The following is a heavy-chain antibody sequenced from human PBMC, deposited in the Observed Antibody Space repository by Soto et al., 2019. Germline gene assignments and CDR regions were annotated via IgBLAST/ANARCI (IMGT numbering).Heavy chain of an antibody. CDR3: ATHLPNE. CDR2: VYSGGDS. D-gene: IGHD1-1*01. J-gene: IGHJ4*02. CDR1: GFTVSSNY. V-gene: IGHV3-66*01. Sequence: PGGSLRLSCAASGFTVSSNYMTWVRQAPGKGLEWVSLVYSGGDSYFADSVKGRFTISRDNSKNTLSLQMNSLRAEDTAVYYCATHLPNERGQGTLVTVSS.